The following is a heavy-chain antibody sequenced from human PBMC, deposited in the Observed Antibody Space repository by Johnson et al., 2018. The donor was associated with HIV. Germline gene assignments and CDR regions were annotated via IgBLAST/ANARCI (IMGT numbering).Heavy chain of an antibody. CDR2: ISSSGYST. Sequence: VQLVESGGGLVRPGGSLRLSCVASTFTFSGYNMAWIRQAPGKGLECLSYISSSGYSTYYTDSVKGRFTISRDNAKKSLFLQMNSLRAEDTALYYCTTDLLRWLQGENAFDIWGQGTTVAVSS. V-gene: IGHV3-11*04. J-gene: IGHJ3*02. CDR3: TTDLLRWLQGENAFDI. D-gene: IGHD5-24*01. CDR1: TFTFSGYN.